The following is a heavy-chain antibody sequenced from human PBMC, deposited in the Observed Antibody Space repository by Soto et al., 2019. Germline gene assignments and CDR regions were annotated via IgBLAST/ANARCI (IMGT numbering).Heavy chain of an antibody. CDR1: GGSFSGYS. D-gene: IGHD3-16*01. CDR3: TRGGGP. CDR2: INYSGTT. V-gene: IGHV4-34*01. J-gene: IGHJ5*02. Sequence: SETLSLTCGVYGGSFSGYSCSWIRQPPGKGLEWIGEINYSGTTNYNPSLKSRVTISVDTSKNQFSLKLTSVTAADTAVYYCTRGGGPWGQGTLVTVSS.